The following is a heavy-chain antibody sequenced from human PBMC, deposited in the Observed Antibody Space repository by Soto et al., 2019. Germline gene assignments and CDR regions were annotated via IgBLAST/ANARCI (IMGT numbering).Heavy chain of an antibody. V-gene: IGHV3-48*02. CDR2: IAWSDGGSAM. CDR1: GFSVNAYS. CDR3: SRSTGHLDH. J-gene: IGHJ4*02. Sequence: EVQLVESGGALVQPGGSLRLSCAVSGFSVNAYSMNWVRQAPGKGLEWISYIAWSDGGSAMYYADSARGRFTISRDSAENSVYLQMSSLRDEDSAVYYCSRSTGHLDHWGQGTLVTVSS.